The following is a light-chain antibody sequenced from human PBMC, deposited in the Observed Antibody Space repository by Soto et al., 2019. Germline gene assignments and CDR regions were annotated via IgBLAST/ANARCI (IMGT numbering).Light chain of an antibody. J-gene: IGLJ2*01. Sequence: QSALTQPASVSGSPGQSITISCTGSSSDIGSYNLVSWYQQRPGKAPKLLIFEGSKRPSGISDRFSGSKSGNTASLAISGLRSEDEADYYCAAWDDSLSGPVFGGGTKVTVL. CDR3: AAWDDSLSGPV. CDR1: SSDIGSYNL. CDR2: EGS. V-gene: IGLV2-14*02.